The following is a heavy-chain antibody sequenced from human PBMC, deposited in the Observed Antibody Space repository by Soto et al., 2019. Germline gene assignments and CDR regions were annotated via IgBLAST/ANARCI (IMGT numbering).Heavy chain of an antibody. V-gene: IGHV1-69*06. J-gene: IGHJ4*02. CDR1: GGSFSSYA. CDR2: IIPIFDTA. D-gene: IGHD3-10*01. CDR3: ARSPGVFDY. Sequence: QVQLVQSGAEVKKPGSSMKVSCKASGGSFSSYAISWVRQAPGQGLEWMGGIIPIFDTANYAQKFQGRVTITADTSPSTSYMELGSLRSEDTAVYYCARSPGVFDYWGQGTLVTVSS.